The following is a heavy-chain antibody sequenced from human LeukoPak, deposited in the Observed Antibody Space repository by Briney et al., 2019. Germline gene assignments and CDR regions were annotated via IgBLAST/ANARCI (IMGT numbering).Heavy chain of an antibody. V-gene: IGHV3-66*01. Sequence: GGSLRLSCAASGFTVSSNYMSWVRQAPGKGLEWVSVIYSGGSTYYADSVKGRFTISRDNSKNTLYLQMNSLRAEDTAVYYCARVPVTTGYYYYYGMDVWGQGTTVTVSS. CDR1: GFTVSSNY. CDR2: IYSGGST. CDR3: ARVPVTTGYYYYYGMDV. D-gene: IGHD4-17*01. J-gene: IGHJ6*02.